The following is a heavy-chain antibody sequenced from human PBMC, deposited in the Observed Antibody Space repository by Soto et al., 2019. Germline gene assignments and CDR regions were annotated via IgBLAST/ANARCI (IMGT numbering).Heavy chain of an antibody. V-gene: IGHV3-33*01. CDR3: ARDEGGPDS. Sequence: QVQLVESGGGVVQPGRSLRLSCAASGFTFSSYGMHWVRQAPGKGLEWVAVIWYDGSNKYYADSVKGRFSISRDNSKITLYMQMISLRAEDTAVYYRARDEGGPDSWGQGTLVTVSS. J-gene: IGHJ5*01. D-gene: IGHD2-15*01. CDR1: GFTFSSYG. CDR2: IWYDGSNK.